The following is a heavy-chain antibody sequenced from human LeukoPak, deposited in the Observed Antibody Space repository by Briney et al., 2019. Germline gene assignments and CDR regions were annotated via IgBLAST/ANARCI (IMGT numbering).Heavy chain of an antibody. CDR3: ARKRSFDL. CDR1: GDSVSSYY. CDR2: IYYSESA. V-gene: IGHV4-59*02. Sequence: SETLSLTCTVSGDSVSSYYWSWIRQPPGKRLGWIGCIYYSESATYNPSLKSRVTISLDTSKNQFFLKLSSVTAADTAVYYCARKRSFDLWGQGTLVTVSS. D-gene: IGHD3-9*01. J-gene: IGHJ4*02.